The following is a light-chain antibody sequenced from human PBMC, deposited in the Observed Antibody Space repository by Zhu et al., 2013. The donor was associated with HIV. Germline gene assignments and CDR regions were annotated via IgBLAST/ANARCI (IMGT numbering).Light chain of an antibody. CDR2: EVS. V-gene: IGLV2-23*02. CDR1: SSDVGSYNL. CDR3: CSYAGSSTPYV. J-gene: IGLJ1*01. Sequence: QSALTRPASVSGSPGQSITISCTGTSSDVGSYNLVSWYQQHPGKAPKLMIYEVSKRPSGVSNRFSGSKSGNTASLTISGLQAEDEADYYCCSYAGSSTPYVFGTATKVTVL.